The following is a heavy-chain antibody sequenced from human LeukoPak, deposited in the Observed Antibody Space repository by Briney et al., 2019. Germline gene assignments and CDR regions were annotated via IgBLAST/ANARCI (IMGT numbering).Heavy chain of an antibody. V-gene: IGHV1-8*01. CDR1: GYIFTSYK. Sequence: ASVKVSCKASGYIFTSYKINWVRQATGQGLEWMGWMKPNSGNTGYAQKFQGRVTMPRSTSISTAYMELSGLRSEDTAVYYCARGEPYMDVWGKGTTVTVSS. CDR2: MKPNSGNT. J-gene: IGHJ6*03. D-gene: IGHD1-14*01. CDR3: ARGEPYMDV.